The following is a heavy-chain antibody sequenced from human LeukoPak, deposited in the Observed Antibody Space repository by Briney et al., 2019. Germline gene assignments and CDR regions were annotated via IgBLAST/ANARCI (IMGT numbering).Heavy chain of an antibody. Sequence: SETLSLTCSVSGESIKSTSNYWAWVRQPPGKGLEWIGHIYYSTNTYYNSSLKSRVTISDDTSKNQVSLKLSSVTAADTAVYYCARDLPQNWGSFDYWGQGTLVTVSS. CDR1: GESIKSTSNY. CDR2: IYYSTNT. D-gene: IGHD7-27*01. CDR3: ARDLPQNWGSFDY. J-gene: IGHJ4*02. V-gene: IGHV4-39*07.